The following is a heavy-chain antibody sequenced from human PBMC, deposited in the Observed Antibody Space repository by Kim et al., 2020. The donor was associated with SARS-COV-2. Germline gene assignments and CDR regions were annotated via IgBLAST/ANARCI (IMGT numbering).Heavy chain of an antibody. CDR2: IYYSGST. D-gene: IGHD6-13*01. J-gene: IGHJ5*02. CDR1: GGSISSGGYY. CDR3: ARAVGAAAVIWWFDP. Sequence: SETLSLTCTVSGGSISSGGYYWSWIRQHPGKGLEWIGYIYYSGSTSYNPSLKSRVTISVDTSKNQFSLKLSSVTAADTAVYYCARAVGAAAVIWWFDPWGQGTLVTVSS. V-gene: IGHV4-31*03.